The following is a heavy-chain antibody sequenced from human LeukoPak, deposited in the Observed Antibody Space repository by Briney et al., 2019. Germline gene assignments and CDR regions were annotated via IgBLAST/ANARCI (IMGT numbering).Heavy chain of an antibody. J-gene: IGHJ4*02. CDR1: GLTFNNAW. CDR3: TTELDVRPNHY. Sequence: GGSLRLSCAASGLTFNNAWMSWVRQAPGKGLEWVGRIKRKSDGGTTDYAAPVKGRFTISRDDSKNTLYLQMNSLKSEDTAVYYCTTELDVRPNHYWGQGTLVTVSS. V-gene: IGHV3-15*01. CDR2: IKRKSDGGTT. D-gene: IGHD1-14*01.